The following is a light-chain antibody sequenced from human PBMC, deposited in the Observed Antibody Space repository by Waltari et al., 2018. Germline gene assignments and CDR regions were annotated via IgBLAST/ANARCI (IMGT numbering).Light chain of an antibody. CDR2: GHS. CDR3: QQYKTYPHT. V-gene: IGKV1-5*03. CDR1: QSISSW. J-gene: IGKJ2*01. Sequence: DIQMTQSPSTLSASVGDRVTITCRASQSISSWLAWYQQKPGNAPKLLIYGHSNLQLGGPXXXXGXXXXTXXTLTISXXQPDXXXXXXXQQYKTYPHTFGQGTRLEIK.